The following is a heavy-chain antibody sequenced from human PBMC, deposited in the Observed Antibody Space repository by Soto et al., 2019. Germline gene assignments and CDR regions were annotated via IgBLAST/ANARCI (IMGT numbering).Heavy chain of an antibody. CDR1: LFIVSDNY. CDR3: ATRMTTAPY. J-gene: IGHJ4*02. D-gene: IGHD4-17*01. CDR2: IYSAGGT. Sequence: EVRLVQSGGGLVQPGVSLRLSCAASLFIVSDNYMRWVRQAPGKGLEWVSLIYSAGGTDYAESVKGRFNISRDNSKHTLYRQMNSLKAEDSCIYYCATRMTTAPYWGQGTVVTVSS. V-gene: IGHV3-66*01.